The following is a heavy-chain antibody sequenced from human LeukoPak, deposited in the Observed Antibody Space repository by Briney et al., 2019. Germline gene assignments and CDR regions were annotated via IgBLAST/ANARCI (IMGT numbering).Heavy chain of an antibody. CDR2: ISHNANSI. CDR3: ARSYYDSIGYYGAFDI. CDR1: GFTLSSYA. J-gene: IGHJ3*02. V-gene: IGHV3-23*01. Sequence: PGGSLRLSCAASGFTLSSYAMSWVRQAPGKGLEWVATISHNANSIYYANSVRGRFTISRDNSKNTVYLQMNSLRAEDTAVYYCARSYYDSIGYYGAFDIWGQGTMVTVSS. D-gene: IGHD3-22*01.